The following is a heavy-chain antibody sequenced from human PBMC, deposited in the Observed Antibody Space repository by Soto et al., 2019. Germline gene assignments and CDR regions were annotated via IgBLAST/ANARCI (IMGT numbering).Heavy chain of an antibody. CDR2: INAGNGDT. J-gene: IGHJ4*02. D-gene: IGHD6-19*01. V-gene: IGHV1-3*01. CDR3: ARDTTPKGYSSGWYYSDC. CDR1: GYTFTSYA. Sequence: QVQLVQSGAEVKKPGASVKVSCKASGYTFTSYAMHWVRQAPGQRLEWMGWINAGNGDTKYSQKFQDRVTVTRDTSASTVYMELSSLGSEDTAVYYCARDTTPKGYSSGWYYSDCWGQGTLVTVSS.